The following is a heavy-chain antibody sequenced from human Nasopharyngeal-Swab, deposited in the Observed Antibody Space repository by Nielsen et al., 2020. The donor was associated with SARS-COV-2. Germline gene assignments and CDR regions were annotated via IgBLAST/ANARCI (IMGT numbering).Heavy chain of an antibody. V-gene: IGHV4-30-4*01. Sequence: WIRQPPGKGLEWIGYIYYSGSTYYNPSLKSRVTISVDTSKNQFSLKLSSVTAADTAVYYCARDGYGSGSYSIWGQGTLVTVSS. D-gene: IGHD3-10*01. CDR3: ARDGYGSGSYSI. J-gene: IGHJ4*02. CDR2: IYYSGST.